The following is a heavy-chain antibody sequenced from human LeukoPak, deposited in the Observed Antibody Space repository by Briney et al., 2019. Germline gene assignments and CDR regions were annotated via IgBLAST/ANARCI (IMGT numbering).Heavy chain of an antibody. D-gene: IGHD3-9*01. CDR1: GFTFSNAW. Sequence: GGSLRLSCAASGFTFSNAWMSWVRQAPGKGLEWVGRIKSKTDGGTTDYAAPVKGRFTISRDDSKNTLYLQMNSLKTEDTAVYYCTTDPPTIYRSSIRYFDWLFDYWGQGTLVTVSS. CDR3: TTDPPTIYRSSIRYFDWLFDY. J-gene: IGHJ4*02. V-gene: IGHV3-15*01. CDR2: IKSKTDGGTT.